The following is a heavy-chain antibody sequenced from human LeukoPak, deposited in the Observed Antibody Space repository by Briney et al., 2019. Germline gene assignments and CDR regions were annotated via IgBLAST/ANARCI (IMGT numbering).Heavy chain of an antibody. CDR3: ARAPGSGAPHFDY. D-gene: IGHD6-19*01. CDR1: GFTFSRHA. V-gene: IGHV3-30*04. Sequence: GGSLRLPCAASGFTFSRHAMHWVRQAPGKGLQWVAVVSYDGSNKYYADSVKGRFTISRDNSKNTLYLQMNSLRAEDTAVYYCARAPGSGAPHFDYWGQGTLVTVSS. CDR2: VSYDGSNK. J-gene: IGHJ4*02.